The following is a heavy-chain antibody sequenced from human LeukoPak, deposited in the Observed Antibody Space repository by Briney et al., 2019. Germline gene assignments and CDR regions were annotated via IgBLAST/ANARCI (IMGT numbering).Heavy chain of an antibody. J-gene: IGHJ3*02. D-gene: IGHD1-14*01. CDR1: GFTFSTYA. Sequence: GGSLRLSCAASGFTFSTYAIHWVRQAPGKGLEWVAIVSYGEHPYAYADSVQGRFTISRDDSQSTVHLQMNSLRPEDTAVYFCERNHFNQNVFDIWGQGTMVTVSS. CDR2: VSYGEHPY. V-gene: IGHV3-30*01. CDR3: ERNHFNQNVFDI.